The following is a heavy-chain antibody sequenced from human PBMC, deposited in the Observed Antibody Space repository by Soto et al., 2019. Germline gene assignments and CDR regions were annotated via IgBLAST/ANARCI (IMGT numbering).Heavy chain of an antibody. V-gene: IGHV1-69*13. CDR2: VIPIFGTA. Sequence: ASVKVSCKASGGTFSSYAISWVLQAPGQGLEWMGGVIPIFGTANYAQKFQGRVTITADESTSTAYMELSSLRSEDTAVYYCARGGRYFAIFGVVITAGGYFDYWGQGTLVTVSS. D-gene: IGHD3-3*01. CDR1: GGTFSSYA. CDR3: ARGGRYFAIFGVVITAGGYFDY. J-gene: IGHJ4*02.